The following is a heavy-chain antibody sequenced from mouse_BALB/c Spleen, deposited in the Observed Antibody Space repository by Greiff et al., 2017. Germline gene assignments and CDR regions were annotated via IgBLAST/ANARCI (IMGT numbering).Heavy chain of an antibody. V-gene: IGHV1-4*02. Sequence: QVQLQQSAAELARPGASVKMSCKASGYTFTSYTMHWVKQRPGQGLEWIGYINPSSGYTEYNQKFKDKTTLTADKSSSTAYMQLSSLTSEDSAVYYCARGRETGTPWFAYWGQGTLVTVSA. J-gene: IGHJ3*01. CDR3: ARGRETGTPWFAY. CDR1: GYTFTSYT. D-gene: IGHD4-1*01. CDR2: INPSSGYT.